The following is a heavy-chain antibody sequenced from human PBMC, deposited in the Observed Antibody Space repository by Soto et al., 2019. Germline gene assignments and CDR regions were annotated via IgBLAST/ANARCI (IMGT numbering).Heavy chain of an antibody. CDR1: GFSLSTSGVG. D-gene: IGHD3-3*02. CDR3: ARGLANLPVFASDI. CDR2: IYWSGDE. V-gene: IGHV2-5*01. Sequence: QGTLKESGPTLVKPTQTLTLTCSFSGFSLSTSGVGVGWISQSPGKALEWLALIYWSGDEHYRPSLKSRLSIIKDTSQNHLVLIMTDMDPVDTATYYCARGLANLPVFASDIWSQGTMLTVSS. J-gene: IGHJ3*02.